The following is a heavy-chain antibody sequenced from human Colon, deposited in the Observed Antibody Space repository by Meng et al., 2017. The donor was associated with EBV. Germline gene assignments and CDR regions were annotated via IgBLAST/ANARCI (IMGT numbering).Heavy chain of an antibody. CDR3: ARVMRYQLLRFFDY. Sequence: VQLKESGPELGKPSGTLSLTCAVSGDSVRSVTWWTWVRQPPGKGLEWIGEIYHGGSPNYNPSLESRVTISVDKSKNQFSLDLTSVTAADTAVYFCARVMRYQLLRFFDYWGQGILVTVSS. D-gene: IGHD2-2*01. J-gene: IGHJ4*02. V-gene: IGHV4-4*02. CDR1: GDSVRSVTW. CDR2: IYHGGSP.